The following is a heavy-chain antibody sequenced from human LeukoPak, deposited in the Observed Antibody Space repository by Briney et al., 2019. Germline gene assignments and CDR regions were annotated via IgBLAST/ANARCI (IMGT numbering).Heavy chain of an antibody. CDR1: GYTFTGYY. V-gene: IGHV1-2*02. CDR2: INPNSGGT. CDR3: ARDWDYYDSSGYFGY. Sequence: GASVKVSCKASGYTFTGYYMHWVRQAPGQGLEWMGWINPNSGGTNYAQKFQGRVTMTRDTSISTAYMELSRLRSDDTAVYYCARDWDYYDSSGYFGYWGRGTLVTVSS. D-gene: IGHD3-22*01. J-gene: IGHJ4*02.